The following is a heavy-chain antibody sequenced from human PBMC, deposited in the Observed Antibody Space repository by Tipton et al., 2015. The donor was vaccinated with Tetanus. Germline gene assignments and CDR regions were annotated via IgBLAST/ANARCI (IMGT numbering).Heavy chain of an antibody. D-gene: IGHD3-10*01. J-gene: IGHJ4*02. CDR2: VYSTATT. CDR3: TRANHEFPKKGPFDS. Sequence: TLSLTCTVSGGSISSGDYYWSWIRRPPGKGPEWIGYVYSTATTYYNPSLKSRVTISVDTSKNQFSLKLTSVTAADTAVYYCTRANHEFPKKGPFDSWGQGTLVIVS. CDR1: GGSISSGDYY. V-gene: IGHV4-30-4*01.